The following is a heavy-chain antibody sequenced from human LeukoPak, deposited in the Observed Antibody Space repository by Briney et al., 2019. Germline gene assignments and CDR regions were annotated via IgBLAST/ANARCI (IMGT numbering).Heavy chain of an antibody. D-gene: IGHD6-19*01. CDR2: IYHSGSP. Sequence: SGTLSLTCAVSGGSISSNNWWGWVRQPPGKGLEWIGEIYHSGSPNYNPSLKSRVTISVDTSKNQFSLKLSSVTAADTAVYYCARQGIAVAGTFSDAFDIWGQGTMVTVSS. J-gene: IGHJ3*02. V-gene: IGHV4-4*02. CDR3: ARQGIAVAGTFSDAFDI. CDR1: GGSISSNNW.